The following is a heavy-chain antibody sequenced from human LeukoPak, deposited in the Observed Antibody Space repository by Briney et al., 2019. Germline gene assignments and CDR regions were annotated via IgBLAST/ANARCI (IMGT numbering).Heavy chain of an antibody. V-gene: IGHV1-46*01. Sequence: ASVKVSCKASGYTFTSYYMHWVRQAPGQGLEWMGIINPSGGSTSYAQNFQGRVTITRDTSISTAYMELSSLRSEDTAVYYCARVDGSPDYWGQGTLVTVSS. CDR1: GYTFTSYY. J-gene: IGHJ4*02. CDR3: ARVDGSPDY. D-gene: IGHD2-15*01. CDR2: INPSGGST.